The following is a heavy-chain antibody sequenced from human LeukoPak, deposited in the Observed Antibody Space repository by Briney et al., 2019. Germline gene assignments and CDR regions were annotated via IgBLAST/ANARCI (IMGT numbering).Heavy chain of an antibody. V-gene: IGHV3-23*01. J-gene: IGHJ4*02. CDR3: AKAPRPLSIAAYDY. CDR2: ISGSGGST. Sequence: GGSLRFSCAASGFTFSSYAMSWVRQAPGKGLEWVSAISGSGGSTYYADSVKGRFTISRDNSKNTLYLQMNSLRAEDTAVYYCAKAPRPLSIAAYDYWGQGTLVTVSS. CDR1: GFTFSSYA. D-gene: IGHD6-6*01.